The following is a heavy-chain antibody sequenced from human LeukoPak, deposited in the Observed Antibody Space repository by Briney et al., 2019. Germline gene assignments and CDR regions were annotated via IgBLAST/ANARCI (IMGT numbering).Heavy chain of an antibody. J-gene: IGHJ4*02. CDR3: AKEAYSSRRDYYFDH. V-gene: IGHV3-53*01. Sequence: GGSLRLSCAASGFTVSSNYMSRVRQAPGGGLEWASVIYSGGSTYYTDSVKGRFTISRDNSKNTLYLQMNSLRAEDTAVYYCAKEAYSSRRDYYFDHWGQGTLVTVSS. D-gene: IGHD6-13*01. CDR2: IYSGGST. CDR1: GFTVSSNY.